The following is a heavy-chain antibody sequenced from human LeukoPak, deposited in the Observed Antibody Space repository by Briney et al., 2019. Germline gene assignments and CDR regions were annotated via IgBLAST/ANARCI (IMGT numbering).Heavy chain of an antibody. J-gene: IGHJ4*02. CDR1: GFTFSSYG. CDR2: ISYDGSNK. CDR3: ARSMGSGHYYVADY. D-gene: IGHD3-22*01. V-gene: IGHV3-30*03. Sequence: GGSLRLSCAASGFTFSSYGMHWVRQAPGKGLEWVAVISYDGSNKYYADSVKGRFTISRDNAKNSLYLQMNSLRAEDTAVYYCARSMGSGHYYVADYWGQGTLVTVSS.